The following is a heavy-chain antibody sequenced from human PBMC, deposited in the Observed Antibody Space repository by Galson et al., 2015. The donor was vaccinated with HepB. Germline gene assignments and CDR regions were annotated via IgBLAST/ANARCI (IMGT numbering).Heavy chain of an antibody. J-gene: IGHJ3*02. Sequence: SLRLSCAASGFTFSNAWMSWVRQAPGKGLEWVGRIKSKTDGGTTDYAAPVKGRFTISRDDSKNTLYLQMNSLKTEDTAVYYCTARGVIVVVPAATALDAFDIWGQGTMVTVSS. CDR3: TARGVIVVVPAATALDAFDI. D-gene: IGHD2-2*01. CDR2: IKSKTDGGTT. V-gene: IGHV3-15*01. CDR1: GFTFSNAW.